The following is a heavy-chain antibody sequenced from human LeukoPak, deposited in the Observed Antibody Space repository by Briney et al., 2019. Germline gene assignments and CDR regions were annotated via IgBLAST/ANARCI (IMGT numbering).Heavy chain of an antibody. J-gene: IGHJ4*02. V-gene: IGHV3-49*04. Sequence: GGSLRLSCTTSGLTFGDNAMSWVRQAPGKGLEWVGFIRNKGNGGTTEYAASVKGRFTISRDDSESITYLQMNSLRTEDTAVYYCTTGSYHESSGYRFDYWGQGTLVTVSS. CDR1: GLTFGDNA. D-gene: IGHD3-22*01. CDR2: IRNKGNGGTT. CDR3: TTGSYHESSGYRFDY.